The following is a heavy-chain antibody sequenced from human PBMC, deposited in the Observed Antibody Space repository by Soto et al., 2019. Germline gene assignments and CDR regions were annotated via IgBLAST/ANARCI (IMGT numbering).Heavy chain of an antibody. V-gene: IGHV3-9*01. CDR2: ISWNSDNI. Sequence: GASLRLSCAASGFTFDDYAMHWVRQAPGKGLEWVSGISWNSDNIGYADSVKGRFTISRDNVKNSLYLQMNSLRAEDTALYYCAKDLYSNYGDAFDIWGQGTMVTVSS. D-gene: IGHD4-4*01. CDR3: AKDLYSNYGDAFDI. CDR1: GFTFDDYA. J-gene: IGHJ3*02.